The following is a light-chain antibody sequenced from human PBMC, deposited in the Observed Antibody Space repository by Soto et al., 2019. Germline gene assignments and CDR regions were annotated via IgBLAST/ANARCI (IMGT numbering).Light chain of an antibody. V-gene: IGLV2-8*01. J-gene: IGLJ1*01. Sequence: QSVLTQPPSASGSPGQSVTISCTGTSSDVGGYNYVSWYQQHPGKAPKLMIYEVSNRPSGVPDRFSGSKSGNTASLTVSGLQAEDEADYYCSSYGSSNHYVFGTGTKVTVL. CDR2: EVS. CDR3: SSYGSSNHYV. CDR1: SSDVGGYNY.